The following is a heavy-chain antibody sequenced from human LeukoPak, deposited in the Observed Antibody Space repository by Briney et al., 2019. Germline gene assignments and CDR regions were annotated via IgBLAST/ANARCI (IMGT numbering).Heavy chain of an antibody. Sequence: SETLSLTCAVYGGSFSGYYWSWIRQPPGKGLEWIGEINHSGSTNYNPSLKSRVTISVDTSKNQFSLKLSSVTAADTAVYYCARGVVVPAAKTNWFDPWGQGTLVTVSS. CDR3: ARGVVVPAAKTNWFDP. CDR1: GGSFSGYY. J-gene: IGHJ5*02. CDR2: INHSGST. V-gene: IGHV4-34*01. D-gene: IGHD2-2*01.